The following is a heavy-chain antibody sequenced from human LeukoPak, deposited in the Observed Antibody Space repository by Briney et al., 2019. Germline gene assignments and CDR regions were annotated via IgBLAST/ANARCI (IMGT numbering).Heavy chain of an antibody. CDR2: IYYSGST. Sequence: SETLSLTCTVSGGSISGYYWSWIRQPPGKGLEWIGYIYYSGSTNYNPSFKSRVTISVDTSKNQFSLKLSSVTAADTAVYYCARHPSTGSRIFDYWGQGTLVTVPS. J-gene: IGHJ4*02. V-gene: IGHV4-59*08. D-gene: IGHD1-1*01. CDR1: GGSISGYY. CDR3: ARHPSTGSRIFDY.